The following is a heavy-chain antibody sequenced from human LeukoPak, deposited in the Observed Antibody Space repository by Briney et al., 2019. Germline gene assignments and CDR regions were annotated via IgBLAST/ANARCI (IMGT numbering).Heavy chain of an antibody. CDR2: IYTSGST. CDR3: ARDKSRTYGSADAFDI. Sequence: PSETLSLTCNVSGYSITSDYYWGWIRQPAGKGLEWIGRIYTSGSTNYNPSLKSRVTMSVDTSKNQFSLKLSSVTAADTAVYYCARDKSRTYGSADAFDIWGQGTMVTVSS. CDR1: GYSITSDYY. D-gene: IGHD3-10*01. V-gene: IGHV4-4*07. J-gene: IGHJ3*02.